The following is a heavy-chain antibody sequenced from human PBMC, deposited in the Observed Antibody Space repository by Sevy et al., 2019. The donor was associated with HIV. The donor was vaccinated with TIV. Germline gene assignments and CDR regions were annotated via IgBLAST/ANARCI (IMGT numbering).Heavy chain of an antibody. V-gene: IGHV3-23*01. Sequence: GGSLRLSCAASGFTFSISAMTWVRQAPGKGLEWVSVISGSGNSAYYADSVKGRFTISRDNSKNTLSLQMNSLRAEDTAVYYCAKEGRSYGDSYFDHWGQGTLVTVSS. D-gene: IGHD5-18*01. CDR1: GFTFSISA. CDR2: ISGSGNSA. J-gene: IGHJ4*02. CDR3: AKEGRSYGDSYFDH.